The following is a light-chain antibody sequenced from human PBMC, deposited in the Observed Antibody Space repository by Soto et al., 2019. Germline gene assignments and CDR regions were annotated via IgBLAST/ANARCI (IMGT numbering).Light chain of an antibody. CDR3: SSYAIGNIVL. Sequence: SALTQPASVSGSPGQSVTISCAGTSSDIGGYNFVSWYQQHPGKAPKLMIYDVNQRPSGVSHRFSGSKSYNTASLTISGLQSEDEADYYCSSYAIGNIVLFGGGTKVTVL. V-gene: IGLV2-14*03. CDR2: DVN. J-gene: IGLJ2*01. CDR1: SSDIGGYNF.